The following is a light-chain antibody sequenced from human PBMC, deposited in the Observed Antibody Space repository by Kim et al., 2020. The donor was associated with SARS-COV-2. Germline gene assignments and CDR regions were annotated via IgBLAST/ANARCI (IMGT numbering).Light chain of an antibody. CDR1: QNVNSY. CDR3: QQRKNWPLT. Sequence: LSPGERATLSCRASQNVNSYLAWYQQRPGQTPRLLIYDASNRATGVAARFSGSGSGTDFTLTISSLEPEDFAVYYCQQRKNWPLTFGGGTKVDIK. J-gene: IGKJ4*01. CDR2: DAS. V-gene: IGKV3-11*01.